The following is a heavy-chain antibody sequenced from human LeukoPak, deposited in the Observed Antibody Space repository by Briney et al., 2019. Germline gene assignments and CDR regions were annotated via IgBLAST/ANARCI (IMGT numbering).Heavy chain of an antibody. CDR3: ARWGGGFDY. D-gene: IGHD3-16*01. CDR2: IKQDGSEK. V-gene: IGHV3-7*04. CDR1: GFTFSSHW. J-gene: IGHJ4*02. Sequence: GGSLRLSCAASGFTFSSHWMICVRQAPGKRLEWVANIKQDGSEKYYVDSVKGRFTISRVNAKNSLYLHLASLRVEDTAVYFCARWGGGFDYWGQGTLVTVSS.